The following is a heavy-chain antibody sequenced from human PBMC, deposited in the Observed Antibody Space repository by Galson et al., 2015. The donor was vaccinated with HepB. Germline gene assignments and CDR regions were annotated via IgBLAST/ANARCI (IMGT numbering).Heavy chain of an antibody. CDR1: GFTVSSNY. CDR3: ARGPVGAVAGFDY. V-gene: IGHV3-53*04. J-gene: IGHJ4*02. D-gene: IGHD6-19*01. Sequence: SLRLSCAASGFTVSSNYMSWVRQAPGKGLEWVSVIYSGGSTYYADSVKGRFTISRHNSKNTLYLQMNSLRAEDTAVYYCARGPVGAVAGFDYWGQGTLVTVSS. CDR2: IYSGGST.